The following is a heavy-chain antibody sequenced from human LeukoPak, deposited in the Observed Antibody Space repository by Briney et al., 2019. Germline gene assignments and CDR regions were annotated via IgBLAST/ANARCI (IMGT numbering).Heavy chain of an antibody. CDR1: GFTFSSYR. CDR2: IKQDGSEK. J-gene: IGHJ4*02. D-gene: IGHD1-26*01. CDR3: ARAIVGATTCYFDY. Sequence: GGSLRLSCAASGFTFSSYRMSWVRQAPGKGLEWVANIKQDGSEKYYVDSVKGRFTISRDNAKNSLYLQMNSLRAEDTAVYYCARAIVGATTCYFDYWGQGTLVTVSS. V-gene: IGHV3-7*01.